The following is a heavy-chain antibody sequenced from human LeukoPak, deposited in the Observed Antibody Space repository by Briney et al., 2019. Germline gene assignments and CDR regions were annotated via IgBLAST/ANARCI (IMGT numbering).Heavy chain of an antibody. D-gene: IGHD5-18*01. V-gene: IGHV1-69*04. CDR1: GGTFSSYA. Sequence: SVKVSCKASGGTFSSYAISWVRQAPGQGLEWMGRIIPILGIANYAQKFQGRVTITADKSTSTAYMELSSLRSEDTAVYYCARGGDTAMVYFDYWGQGTLVTVSS. CDR2: IIPILGIA. J-gene: IGHJ4*02. CDR3: ARGGDTAMVYFDY.